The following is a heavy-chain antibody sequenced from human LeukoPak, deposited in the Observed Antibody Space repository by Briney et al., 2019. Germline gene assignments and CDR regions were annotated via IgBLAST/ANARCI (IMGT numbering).Heavy chain of an antibody. J-gene: IGHJ4*02. CDR2: ISYDGSNK. V-gene: IGHV3-30*04. Sequence: PGGCLRLSCAASGFTFSSYAMHWVREAPGKGVEWGAVISYDGSNKYYADSVKGGFTISRDNSKKTLYLQMNSLRAEDTAVYYCARDYDSSGYYALLGYWGQGTLVTVSS. CDR3: ARDYDSSGYYALLGY. CDR1: GFTFSSYA. D-gene: IGHD3-22*01.